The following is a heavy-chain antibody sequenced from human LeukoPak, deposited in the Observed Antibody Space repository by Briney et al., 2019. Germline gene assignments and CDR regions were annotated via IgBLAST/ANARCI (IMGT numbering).Heavy chain of an antibody. CDR3: AASSGVTLGRF. J-gene: IGHJ4*02. Sequence: SETLSLTCTVSGGSISSGTHYYNWIRQHPGKGLQWIGYIYYTGITSYNPSLKSRVTMSVDMSMNQVSLKVTSLTAADTAVYYCAASSGVTLGRFWGQGALVTVSS. CDR2: IYYTGIT. CDR1: GGSISSGTHY. D-gene: IGHD3-16*01. V-gene: IGHV4-31*03.